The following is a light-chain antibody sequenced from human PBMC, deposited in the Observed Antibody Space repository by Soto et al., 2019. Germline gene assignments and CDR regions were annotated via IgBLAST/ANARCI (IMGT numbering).Light chain of an antibody. CDR1: QSVSSN. V-gene: IGKV3-20*01. CDR3: HQYDSWT. J-gene: IGKJ1*01. CDR2: GAS. Sequence: EMVMTQSPATLSVSPGERATLSCRASQSVSSNLAWYQQKPGQAPRLLIYGASSRATGIPDRFSGSGSGTDFTLTISRLEPEDFAVYYCHQYDSWTFGQGTKVDIK.